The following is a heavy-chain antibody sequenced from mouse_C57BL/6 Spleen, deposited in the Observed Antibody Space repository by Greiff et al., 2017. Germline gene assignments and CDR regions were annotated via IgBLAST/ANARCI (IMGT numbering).Heavy chain of an antibody. J-gene: IGHJ2*01. V-gene: IGHV14-4*01. CDR1: GFYINDDY. D-gene: IGHD1-1*01. CDR2: IDPVNGDT. Sequence: EVQLQQSGAELVRPGASVKLSCTASGFYINDDYMHWVKQRPEQGLEWIGWIDPVNGDTEYASKVQGKATITANTSSTTAYLQHSSLTSEDTAVYYGRITQLRGYWGQGTTVTVSS. CDR3: RITQLRGY.